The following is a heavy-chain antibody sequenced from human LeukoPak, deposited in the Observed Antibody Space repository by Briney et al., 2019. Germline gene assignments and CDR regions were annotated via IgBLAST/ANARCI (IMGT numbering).Heavy chain of an antibody. CDR1: GGSISSGGYS. J-gene: IGHJ4*02. Sequence: PSETLSLTCAVSGGSISSGGYSWVWLPQPPGMGLEGIMYFYHSGSTYYNPSLKSRVTISVDTSKNQFSLKLSSVTAADTAVYYCARGRIRYVDCLSHFDYWGQGTLVTVSS. D-gene: IGHD3-9*01. V-gene: IGHV4-30-2*01. CDR2: FYHSGST. CDR3: ARGRIRYVDCLSHFDY.